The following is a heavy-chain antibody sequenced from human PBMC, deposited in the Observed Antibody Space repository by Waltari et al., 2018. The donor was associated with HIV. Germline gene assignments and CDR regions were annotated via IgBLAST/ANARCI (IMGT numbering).Heavy chain of an antibody. D-gene: IGHD3-10*01. Sequence: ERLVEPGGGVIHKGRALRLPRPASGLKFSSIVTNLVRQVTGKGLEWVVFATSDGSDEYYLTSVNGRFTISKDNSRGILTLQMNSLRPEDTALCFWATDFKARGLEPSFLDSWGQGTLVTVSS. CDR2: ATSDGSDE. J-gene: IGHJ4*02. V-gene: IGHV3-30*19. CDR3: ATDFKARGLEPSFLDS. CDR1: GLKFSSIV.